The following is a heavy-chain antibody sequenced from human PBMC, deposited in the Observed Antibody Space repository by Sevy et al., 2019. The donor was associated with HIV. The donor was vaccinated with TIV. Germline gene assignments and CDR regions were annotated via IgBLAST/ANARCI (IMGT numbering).Heavy chain of an antibody. D-gene: IGHD6-13*01. CDR3: ARPSPRIAAAASAFYDN. V-gene: IGHV3-23*01. CDR1: GYSFSSYA. J-gene: IGHJ4*02. Sequence: GGSLRLSCVVSGYSFSSYAISWVRQAPGKGLEWVSTINGRGGSTYYADSLKGRFTKSRDNPKNTLFLQMINLRVDDTAMYYCARPSPRIAAAASAFYDNWGQGTLVTVSS. CDR2: INGRGGST.